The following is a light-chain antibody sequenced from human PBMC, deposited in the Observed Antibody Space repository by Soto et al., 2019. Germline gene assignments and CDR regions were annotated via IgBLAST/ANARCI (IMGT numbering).Light chain of an antibody. CDR3: CSYAGSSPYV. V-gene: IGLV2-23*01. CDR1: SSDVGSYNL. Sequence: QSVLTQPASVSGSRGQSITISCTGTSSDVGSYNLVSWYQQHPGKAPKLMIYEGSKRPSGVSNRFSGSKSGNTASLTISGLQAEDEADYYCCSYAGSSPYVFGTGTKVTVL. J-gene: IGLJ1*01. CDR2: EGS.